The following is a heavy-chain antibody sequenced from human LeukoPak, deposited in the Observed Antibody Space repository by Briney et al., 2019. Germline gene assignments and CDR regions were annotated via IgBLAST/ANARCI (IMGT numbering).Heavy chain of an antibody. CDR1: GGSISNYY. V-gene: IGHV4-59*01. CDR3: ARVSSQVGTTSQYYFDY. Sequence: PSETLSLTCTVSGGSISNYYWSRIRQPPGRGLEWIGYIYYSGSTSYNPSLKSRVTISVDTSKNQFSLKLSSVTAADTAVYYCARVSSQVGTTSQYYFDYWGQGTLVTVSS. J-gene: IGHJ4*02. CDR2: IYYSGST. D-gene: IGHD1/OR15-1a*01.